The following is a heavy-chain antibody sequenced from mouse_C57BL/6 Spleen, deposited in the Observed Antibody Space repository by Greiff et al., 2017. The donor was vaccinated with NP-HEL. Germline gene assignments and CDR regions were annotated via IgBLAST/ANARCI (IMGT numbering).Heavy chain of an antibody. V-gene: IGHV5-17*01. J-gene: IGHJ3*01. Sequence: EVQRVESGGGLVKPGGSLKLSCAASGFTFSDYGMHWVRQAPEKGLEWVAYISSGSSTIYYADTVKGRFTISRDNAKNTLFLQMTSLRSEDTAMYYCASTVEGAWFAYWGQGTLVTVSA. CDR1: GFTFSDYG. CDR2: ISSGSSTI. D-gene: IGHD1-1*01. CDR3: ASTVEGAWFAY.